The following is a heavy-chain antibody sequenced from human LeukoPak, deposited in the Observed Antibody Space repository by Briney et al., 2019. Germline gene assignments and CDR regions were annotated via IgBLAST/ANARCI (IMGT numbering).Heavy chain of an antibody. V-gene: IGHV1-18*01. D-gene: IGHD6-19*01. CDR3: ARDPGGSYFDY. Sequence: ASVKVSCKASGCTFTSCSITWVRQAPGQGLEWMGWISTYNGNTNYAQKLQGRVTMTTDTSTSTAYMELRSLRSDDTAVYYCARDPGGSYFDYWGQGTLVTVSS. J-gene: IGHJ4*02. CDR2: ISTYNGNT. CDR1: GCTFTSCS.